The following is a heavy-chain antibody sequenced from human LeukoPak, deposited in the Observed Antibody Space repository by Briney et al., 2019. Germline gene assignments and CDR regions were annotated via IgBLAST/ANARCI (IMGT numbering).Heavy chain of an antibody. D-gene: IGHD5-24*01. Sequence: GGSLRLSCAASGFTFSSYAMSWVRQAPGKGLEWVSAISGSGGSTYYADSVKGRFTISRDNSKNTLYLQMNSLRAEDTAVYYCAKILERELQYYYYGMDVWGHGTSVTVSS. CDR3: AKILERELQYYYYGMDV. CDR2: ISGSGGST. CDR1: GFTFSSYA. V-gene: IGHV3-23*01. J-gene: IGHJ6*02.